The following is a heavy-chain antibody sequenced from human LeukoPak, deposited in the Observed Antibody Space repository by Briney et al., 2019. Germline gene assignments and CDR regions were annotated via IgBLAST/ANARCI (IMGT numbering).Heavy chain of an antibody. D-gene: IGHD5-24*01. Sequence: PSETLSLTCTVSGGSISSYYWGWIRQPPGKGLEWIGSIYHSGSTYYNPSLKSRVTISVDTSKNQFSLKLSSVTAADTAVYYCARDLGLQRWFDPWGQGTLVTVSS. V-gene: IGHV4-38-2*02. CDR3: ARDLGLQRWFDP. CDR2: IYHSGST. J-gene: IGHJ5*02. CDR1: GGSISSYY.